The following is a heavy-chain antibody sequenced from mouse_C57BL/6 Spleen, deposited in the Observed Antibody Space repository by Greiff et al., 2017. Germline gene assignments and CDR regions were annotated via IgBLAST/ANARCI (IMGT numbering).Heavy chain of an antibody. CDR1: GYAFTNYL. J-gene: IGHJ2*01. Sequence: VQLQQSGAELVRPGTSVKVSCKASGYAFTNYLIEWVKQRPGQGLEWIGVIKPGSGGTNYNEKVKGKSTLTADKSSSTAYMQLRSLTSKYSAFYFCARWRYGSDFDYWGQGTTLTVSS. D-gene: IGHD2-10*02. V-gene: IGHV1-54*01. CDR2: IKPGSGGT. CDR3: ARWRYGSDFDY.